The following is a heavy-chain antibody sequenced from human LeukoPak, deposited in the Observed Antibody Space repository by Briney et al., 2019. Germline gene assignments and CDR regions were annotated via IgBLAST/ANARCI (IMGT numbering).Heavy chain of an antibody. J-gene: IGHJ4*02. V-gene: IGHV4-39*07. Sequence: SETLSLTCTVSGGSISSSSYYWGWIRQPPGKGLEWIGSIYYSGSTYYNPSLKSRVTISVDTSKNQFSLKLSSVTAADTAVYYCATLGFSSGYYYYFDHWGQGALVTVSS. CDR3: ATLGFSSGYYYYFDH. CDR2: IYYSGST. CDR1: GGSISSSSYY. D-gene: IGHD3-22*01.